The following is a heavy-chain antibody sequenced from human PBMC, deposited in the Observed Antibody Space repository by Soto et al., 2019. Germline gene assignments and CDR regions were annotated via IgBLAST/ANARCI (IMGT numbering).Heavy chain of an antibody. Sequence: QLRLQESGPGLVKPSGTLSLTCTVSGDSITSRDFYWGWIRRPPGQGLEWVGTISHRGDTFYSPALKSRLTMSLDASKNQFCVRLTSVTAADAAVYFCARQMRGPMPDFGWLSPVTSWGQGTQVTVSS. J-gene: IGHJ4*02. V-gene: IGHV4-39*01. D-gene: IGHD3-9*01. CDR3: ARQMRGPMPDFGWLSPVTS. CDR1: GDSITSRDFY. CDR2: ISHRGDT.